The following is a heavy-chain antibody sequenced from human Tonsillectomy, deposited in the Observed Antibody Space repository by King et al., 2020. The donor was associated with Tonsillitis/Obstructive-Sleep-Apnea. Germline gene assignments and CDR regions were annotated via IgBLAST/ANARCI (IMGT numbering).Heavy chain of an antibody. Sequence: QLQESGPGLVKPSETLSLTCTVSGGSISSHYWSWIRQPPGKGLEWIGYLHYSESPYYNPSLKSRVTTSLDTSKNQFSLKLSSLTPADTAIYYCWRGSTGAFDIWGQGTMVTVSS. CDR1: GGSISSHY. V-gene: IGHV4-59*11. CDR3: WRGSTGAFDI. D-gene: IGHD3-10*01. J-gene: IGHJ3*02. CDR2: LHYSESP.